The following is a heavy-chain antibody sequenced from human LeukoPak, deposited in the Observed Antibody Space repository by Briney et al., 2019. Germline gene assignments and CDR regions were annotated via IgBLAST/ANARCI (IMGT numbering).Heavy chain of an antibody. J-gene: IGHJ4*02. V-gene: IGHV3-48*03. Sequence: GGSLRLSCEASGFTFSTYEMNWVRQAPGKGLEWVSYISGTGTTIYYADSVKGRFTISRDNAKNSLYLQMNSLRAEDTAVYYCARVVRDGYNRIDYWGQGTLVTVSS. D-gene: IGHD5-24*01. CDR2: ISGTGTTI. CDR1: GFTFSTYE. CDR3: ARVVRDGYNRIDY.